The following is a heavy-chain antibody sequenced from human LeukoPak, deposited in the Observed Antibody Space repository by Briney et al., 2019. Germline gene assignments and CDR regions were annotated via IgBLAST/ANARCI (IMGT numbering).Heavy chain of an antibody. CDR1: GFIFSNYA. V-gene: IGHV3-23*01. Sequence: GSLILSCAASGFIFSNYAMSWVRQVPGRGLEWVSTISSRGDSTYVADSVKGRFTISRDNSKNSLYLQMNTVRAEDTAVYYCVKGPRPDITVAHTVENWGQGTLVTVSS. CDR3: VKGPRPDITVAHTVEN. CDR2: ISSRGDST. J-gene: IGHJ4*02. D-gene: IGHD6-19*01.